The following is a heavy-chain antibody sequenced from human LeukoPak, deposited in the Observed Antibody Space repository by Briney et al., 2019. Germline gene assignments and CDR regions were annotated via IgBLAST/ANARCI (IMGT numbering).Heavy chain of an antibody. Sequence: GGSLRLSCAASGFTFSSHWMSWVRQAPGKGLEWVANIKQDGSEKYYVDSVKGRFTISRDNAKNSLYLQMNSLRAEDTAVYYCASLGYCSGGSCYPYYYGMDVWGQGTTVTVSS. D-gene: IGHD2-15*01. V-gene: IGHV3-7*01. CDR2: IKQDGSEK. CDR3: ASLGYCSGGSCYPYYYGMDV. J-gene: IGHJ6*02. CDR1: GFTFSSHW.